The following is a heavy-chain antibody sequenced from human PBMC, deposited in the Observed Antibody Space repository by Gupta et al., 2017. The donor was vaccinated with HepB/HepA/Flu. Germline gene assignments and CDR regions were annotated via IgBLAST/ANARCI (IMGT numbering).Heavy chain of an antibody. CDR1: GGSLSGYY. D-gene: IGHD5-18*01. CDR3: ARYGHNYGWTFDD. J-gene: IGHJ4*02. V-gene: IGHV4-34*01. Sequence: QVQLQRWGAGLLKPSETLSLTCVVSGGSLSGYYWSWIRQPPGKGLEWNWEINQSGYTTSNPSHKSRGTISVDTRRNQFSLRLTPVTAADTADYYCARYGHNYGWTFDDWGQGTRVTVSA. CDR2: INQSGYT.